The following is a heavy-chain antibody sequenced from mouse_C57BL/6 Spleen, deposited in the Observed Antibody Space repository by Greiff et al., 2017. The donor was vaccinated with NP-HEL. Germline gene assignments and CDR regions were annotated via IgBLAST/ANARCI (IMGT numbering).Heavy chain of an antibody. D-gene: IGHD2-3*01. J-gene: IGHJ3*01. Sequence: EVQLQQSGPELVKPGASVKISCKASGYTFTDYYMNWVKQSHGKSLEWIGDINPNNGGTSYNQKFKGKATLTVDKSSSTAYMELRSLTSEDSAVYYCARSDGQFAYWGQGTLVTVSA. CDR1: GYTFTDYY. V-gene: IGHV1-26*01. CDR3: ARSDGQFAY. CDR2: INPNNGGT.